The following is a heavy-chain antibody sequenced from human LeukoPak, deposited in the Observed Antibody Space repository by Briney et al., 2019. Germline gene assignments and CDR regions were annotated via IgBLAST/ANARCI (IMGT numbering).Heavy chain of an antibody. D-gene: IGHD3-22*01. CDR3: ARALYYYDMYDAFDI. V-gene: IGHV5-51*01. CDR2: IYPANWDT. J-gene: IGHJ3*02. Sequence: GESLKISCEGSGYRFTSYWVGWVRHIPGKGLEWMGIIYPANWDTRYSPSFQGQVTISVDKSINTAYLQWSSLKASDTAMYYCARALYYYDMYDAFDIWGQGTMVTVSS. CDR1: GYRFTSYW.